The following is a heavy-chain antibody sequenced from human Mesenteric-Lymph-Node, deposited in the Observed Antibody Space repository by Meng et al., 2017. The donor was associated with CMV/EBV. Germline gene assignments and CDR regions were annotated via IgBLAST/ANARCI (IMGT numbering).Heavy chain of an antibody. J-gene: IGHJ4*02. CDR2: ISSSSSYI. CDR3: ARVLAPGYCTNTNCFHLDY. D-gene: IGHD2-2*03. V-gene: IGHV3-21*01. CDR1: GFTFSSYS. Sequence: GESLKISCAASGFTFSSYSMNWVRQAPGKGLERVSSISSSSSYIYYADSVKGRFTISRDNSKNTLYLQMNSLRAEDTAVYYCARVLAPGYCTNTNCFHLDYWGQGTLVTVSS.